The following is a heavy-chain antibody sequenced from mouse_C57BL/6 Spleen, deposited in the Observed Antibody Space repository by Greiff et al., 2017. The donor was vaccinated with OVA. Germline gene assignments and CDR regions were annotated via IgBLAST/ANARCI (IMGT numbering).Heavy chain of an antibody. CDR3: ARGFRSDGYFDV. V-gene: IGHV3-3*01. Sequence: EVQLQESGPSLVRPSQTLSLTCTVTGFSINSDCYWIWIRQFPGNKLEYIGYTFYSGITYYNPSLESRTYITSDPSKNQFSLKWSSVTTEDTATYYCARGFRSDGYFDVWGTGTTVTVSS. CDR2: TFYSGIT. J-gene: IGHJ1*03. CDR1: GFSINSDCY.